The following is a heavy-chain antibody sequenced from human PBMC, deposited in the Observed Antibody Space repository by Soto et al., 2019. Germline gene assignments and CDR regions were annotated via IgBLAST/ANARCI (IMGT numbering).Heavy chain of an antibody. CDR2: ISYDGSDK. V-gene: IGHV3-30*18. CDR1: GFTLSSYA. CDR3: AKALGELSPESYDY. Sequence: QEQLVESGGGVVQPGRSLRLSCAASGFTLSSYAMHWVRQAPGKGLEWVAVISYDGSDKYHADSVKCRFTISRDNSKNTRNLQMNSLRADDPAVYYCAKALGELSPESYDYWGQGTLITVSS. D-gene: IGHD3-16*02. J-gene: IGHJ4*02.